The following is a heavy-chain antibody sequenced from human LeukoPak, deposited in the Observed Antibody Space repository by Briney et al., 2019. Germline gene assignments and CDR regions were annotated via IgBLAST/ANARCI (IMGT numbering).Heavy chain of an antibody. D-gene: IGHD6-13*01. CDR3: ARHIAAVRSYWYFDL. CDR2: IYYSGST. J-gene: IGHJ2*01. Sequence: SETLSLTCTVSGGSISSYYWSWIRQPPGKGLEWIGYIYYSGSTNYNPSLKSRVTISVDTSKNQFSLKLSSVTAADTAVYYCARHIAAVRSYWYFDLWGRGTLVTVSS. CDR1: GGSISSYY. V-gene: IGHV4-59*08.